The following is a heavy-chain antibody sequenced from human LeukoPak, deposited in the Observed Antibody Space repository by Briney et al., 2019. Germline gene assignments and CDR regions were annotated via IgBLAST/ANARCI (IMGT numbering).Heavy chain of an antibody. CDR3: ANSHHYDFWSGYYPDY. CDR2: ISSSGSTI. J-gene: IGHJ4*02. D-gene: IGHD3-3*01. V-gene: IGHV3-11*01. CDR1: GFTFSDYY. Sequence: GGSLRLSCAASGFTFSDYYMSWIRQAPGKGLEWVSYISSSGSTIYYADSVKGRFTISRDNAKNSLYLQMNSLRAEDTAVYYCANSHHYDFWSGYYPDYWGQGTLVTVSS.